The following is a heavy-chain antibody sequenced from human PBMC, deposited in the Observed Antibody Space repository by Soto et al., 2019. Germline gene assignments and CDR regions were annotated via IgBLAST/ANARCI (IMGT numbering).Heavy chain of an antibody. CDR2: VSVSGGTA. CDR1: GFMFNNYA. V-gene: IGHV3-23*01. D-gene: IGHD3-22*01. CDR3: AKGLYYYDSSGYRLFDY. Sequence: GGSLRLSCAASGFMFNNYAMSWVRQAPGKGLEWVSTVSVSGGTAYYADSLKGRFTISRDNSKKTVYLQMNRLRADDTAIYYCAKGLYYYDSSGYRLFDYWGQGTLVTVS. J-gene: IGHJ4*02.